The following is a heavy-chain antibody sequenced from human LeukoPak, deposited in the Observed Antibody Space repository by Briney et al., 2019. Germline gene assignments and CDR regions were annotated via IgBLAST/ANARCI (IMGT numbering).Heavy chain of an antibody. D-gene: IGHD7-27*01. J-gene: IGHJ6*02. CDR2: IKQDGSEK. V-gene: IGHV3-7*04. Sequence: PGGSLRPSCAASGFTFSSYWMSWVRQAPGKGLEWVANIKQDGSEKYYVDSVKGRFTISRDNAKNSLYLQMNSLRAEDTAVYYCTRSPWANWAWGMDVWGQGTTVTVSS. CDR3: TRSPWANWAWGMDV. CDR1: GFTFSSYW.